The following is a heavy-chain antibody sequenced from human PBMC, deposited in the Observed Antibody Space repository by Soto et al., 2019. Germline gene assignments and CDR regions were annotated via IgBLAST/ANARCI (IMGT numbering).Heavy chain of an antibody. V-gene: IGHV1-69*06. J-gene: IGHJ6*02. CDR2: IIPIFGTA. CDR1: GGTFSSSA. Sequence: WASVKFSCKASGGTFSSSAISWVRQAPGQWLEWMGGIIPIFGTAYYAQKFQGRVTITANKATSRVYMELSSLRADDTPVYCCARVHSYGTSRYYYGMDVWGQGTTVTVSS. CDR3: ARVHSYGTSRYYYGMDV. D-gene: IGHD5-18*01.